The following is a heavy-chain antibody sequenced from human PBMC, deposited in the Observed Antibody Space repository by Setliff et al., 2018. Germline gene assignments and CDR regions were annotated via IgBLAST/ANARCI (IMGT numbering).Heavy chain of an antibody. CDR3: ARDGRTRYYYYYMDV. V-gene: IGHV3-7*01. CDR1: GFTFSRYW. J-gene: IGHJ6*03. CDR2: IKEDGSER. Sequence: GGSLRLSCVGSGFTFSRYWMSWVRQAPGKGLEWVANIKEDGSERYYVDSVKGRFTMSRDNAKNSLYPQMNSLRAEDTAVYYCARDGRTRYYYYYMDVWGKGTTVTVSS.